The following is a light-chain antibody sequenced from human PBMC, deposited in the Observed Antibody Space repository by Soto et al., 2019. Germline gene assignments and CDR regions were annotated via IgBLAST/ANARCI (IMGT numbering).Light chain of an antibody. CDR1: QSVSTN. V-gene: IGKV3-15*01. J-gene: IGKJ1*01. CDR2: HAS. CDR3: QQYNDWCT. Sequence: EVVMTQSPATLSVSPGERATLSCRASQSVSTNLAWFQQKPGQAPRLLIYHASTRATGIPARFSGSGSGTEFTLIISSLQSEDFAVYYCQQYNDWCTFGQGTKVEIK.